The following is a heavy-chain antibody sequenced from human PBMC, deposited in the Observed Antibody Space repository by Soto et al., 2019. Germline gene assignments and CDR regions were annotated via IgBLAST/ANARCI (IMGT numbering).Heavy chain of an antibody. Sequence: SETLSLTCIVSGGSISLYYGSWIRQSPGKGLEWIGHIYYSGSTNYNSSLKSQLTISVDTSKNQFSLKLRSVTAADTALYYCARLGQHDSTGYDAFDIWGQGTMVTVSS. D-gene: IGHD3-22*01. J-gene: IGHJ3*02. V-gene: IGHV4-59*08. CDR3: ARLGQHDSTGYDAFDI. CDR1: GGSISLYY. CDR2: IYYSGST.